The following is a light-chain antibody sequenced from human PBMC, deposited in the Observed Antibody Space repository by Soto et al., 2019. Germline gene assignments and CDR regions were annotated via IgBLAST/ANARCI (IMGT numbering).Light chain of an antibody. V-gene: IGKV3-15*01. Sequence: DIVMTQSPATLSVSPGERATLSCRASQSVSSNLAWYQQKPGQAPRLLIYGASTRATGIPGRFSGSGSGTEFTLTISSLQSEDFAVYYCQQYSNWPRTFGQGTKVEIK. CDR3: QQYSNWPRT. CDR1: QSVSSN. J-gene: IGKJ1*01. CDR2: GAS.